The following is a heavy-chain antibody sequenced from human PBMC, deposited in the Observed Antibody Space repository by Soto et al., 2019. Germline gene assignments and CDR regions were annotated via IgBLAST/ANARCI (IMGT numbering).Heavy chain of an antibody. D-gene: IGHD3-10*01. Sequence: EVQVLESGGGLVQPGGSLRLSCAVSGFPFSTSSMNWVRQAPGKGLEWVSYIGSGSGPPYYADSVKGRFTISRDYAKNSLSLQLDRVRAAHTAVYYSTLGLWRSNPYDLESYYSRADYWGQGTRVTVSS. CDR2: IGSGSGPP. V-gene: IGHV3-48*01. CDR1: GFPFSTSS. J-gene: IGHJ4*02. CDR3: TLGLWRSNPYDLESYYSRADY.